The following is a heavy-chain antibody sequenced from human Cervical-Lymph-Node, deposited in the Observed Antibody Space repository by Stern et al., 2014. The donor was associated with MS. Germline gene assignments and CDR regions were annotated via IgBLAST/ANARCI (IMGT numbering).Heavy chain of an antibody. CDR2: ISSSSATI. Sequence: VQLVESGGGLVQPGGSLRISCAASGFTFSGYNMKWVRQAPGKGLEWVSYISSSSATISYADSVKGRFTISRDNAKNSLYLQMNSLRAEDTAVYYCTRDRGVGHAFDIWGQGTMVTVSS. D-gene: IGHD1-26*01. CDR1: GFTFSGYN. CDR3: TRDRGVGHAFDI. J-gene: IGHJ3*02. V-gene: IGHV3-48*01.